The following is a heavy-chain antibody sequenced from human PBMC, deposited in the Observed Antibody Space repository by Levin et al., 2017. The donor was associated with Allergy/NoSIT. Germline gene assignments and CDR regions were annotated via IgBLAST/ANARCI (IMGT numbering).Heavy chain of an antibody. D-gene: IGHD5-18*01. CDR2: ISSSGSTI. J-gene: IGHJ4*02. Sequence: PGGSLRLSCAASGFTFSDYYMSWIRQAPGKGLEWVSYISSSGSTIYYADSVKGRFTISRDNAKNSLYLQMNSLRAEDTAVYYCARVEDTAMAEYYFDYWGQGTLVTVSS. CDR1: GFTFSDYY. V-gene: IGHV3-11*01. CDR3: ARVEDTAMAEYYFDY.